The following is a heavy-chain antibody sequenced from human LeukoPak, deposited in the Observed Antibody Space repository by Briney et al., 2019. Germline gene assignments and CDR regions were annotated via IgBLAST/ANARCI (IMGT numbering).Heavy chain of an antibody. V-gene: IGHV1-8*01. CDR3: ARGQHTTKGYCSGGSCISDY. CDR2: MNPNSGNT. D-gene: IGHD2-15*01. Sequence: GASVKVSCKASGYTFTSYDINWVRQATGQGLEWMGWMNPNSGNTGYAQKFQGRVTMTRNTSISTAYMELSSLRSEDTAVYYCARGQHTTKGYCSGGSCISDYWGQGTLVTVSS. CDR1: GYTFTSYD. J-gene: IGHJ4*02.